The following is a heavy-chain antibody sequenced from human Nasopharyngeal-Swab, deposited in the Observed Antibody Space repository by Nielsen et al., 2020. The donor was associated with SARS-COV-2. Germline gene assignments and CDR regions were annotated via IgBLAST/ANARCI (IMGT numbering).Heavy chain of an antibody. V-gene: IGHV3-30-3*01. CDR2: ISYDGSNK. D-gene: IGHD5-12*01. CDR1: GFTFSSYA. Sequence: GGSLRLSCAASGFTFSSYAMHWVRQAPGKGLEWVAVISYDGSNKYYADSVKGRFTISRDNSKNTLYLQMNSLRAEDTAVYYCASGPTVDIVATSFDYWGQGPLVTVSS. CDR3: ASGPTVDIVATSFDY. J-gene: IGHJ4*02.